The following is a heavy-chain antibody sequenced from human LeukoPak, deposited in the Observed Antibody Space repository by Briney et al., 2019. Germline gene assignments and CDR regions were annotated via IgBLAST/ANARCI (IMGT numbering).Heavy chain of an antibody. Sequence: GGSLRLSCAASGFSFGAYSMNWVRQAPGKGLEWVSSISSRSSNIYYADSMKGRFTVSRDNAKNSLYLQMSSLRAEDTAVYYCARALYYDILTNYQTHTYYFDYWGQGTLLTVSS. V-gene: IGHV3-21*01. J-gene: IGHJ4*02. CDR1: GFSFGAYS. CDR3: ARALYYDILTNYQTHTYYFDY. CDR2: ISSRSSNI. D-gene: IGHD3-9*01.